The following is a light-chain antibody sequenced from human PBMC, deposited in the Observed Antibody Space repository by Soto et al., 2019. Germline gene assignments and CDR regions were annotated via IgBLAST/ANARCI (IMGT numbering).Light chain of an antibody. CDR3: MQALQTPPT. J-gene: IGKJ5*01. CDR2: LGS. CDR1: NSLLHSNGYNY. Sequence: DVVMTLSPLSLPVPPGQPDSIFCRSINSLLHSNGYNYLDWYLQKKGQSPQVXIYLGSSRASGVPDRFSGSGSGTDVTLKISRVEAEDVGVYYCMQALQTPPTFGQGTRLEIK. V-gene: IGKV2-28*01.